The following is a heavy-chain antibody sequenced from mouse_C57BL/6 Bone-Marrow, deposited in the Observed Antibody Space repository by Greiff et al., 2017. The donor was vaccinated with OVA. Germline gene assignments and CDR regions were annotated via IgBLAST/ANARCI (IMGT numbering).Heavy chain of an antibody. J-gene: IGHJ4*01. CDR3: AREDYGNYFYAMDY. Sequence: VQLQQPGAELVMPGASVKLSCKASGYTFTSYWMHWVKQRPGQGLEWIGEIDPSDSYTNYNQKFKGKSTLTVDKSSSTAYMQLSSLTSEDSAVYYCAREDYGNYFYAMDYWGQGTSVTVSS. V-gene: IGHV1-69*01. CDR1: GYTFTSYW. CDR2: IDPSDSYT. D-gene: IGHD2-1*01.